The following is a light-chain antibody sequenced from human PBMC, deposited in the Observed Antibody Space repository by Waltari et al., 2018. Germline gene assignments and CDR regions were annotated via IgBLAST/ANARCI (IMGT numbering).Light chain of an antibody. CDR3: QHYVRLPAT. CDR2: GAS. V-gene: IGKV3-20*01. J-gene: IGKJ1*01. CDR1: QSVSRT. Sequence: EIVLTQSPGTLSLSPGERATLSCRASQSVSRTLAWYQQKPGQAPKLRIYGASIRATGIPDSLTGSGSGTDFSLTISSLEPEDFAIYFCQHYVRLPATFGQGSKVEIK.